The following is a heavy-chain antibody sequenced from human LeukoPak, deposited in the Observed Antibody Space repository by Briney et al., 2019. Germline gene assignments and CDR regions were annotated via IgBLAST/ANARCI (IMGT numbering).Heavy chain of an antibody. J-gene: IGHJ4*02. Sequence: ASVKVSCKASGYTFTSYYMHWVRQAPGQGLEWMGIINPSGGSTSYAQKSQGRVTMTRDMSTSTVYMELSSLRSEDTAVYYCARGQGSTYYYDSSGYYLLYWGQGTLVTVSS. CDR1: GYTFTSYY. CDR2: INPSGGST. CDR3: ARGQGSTYYYDSSGYYLLY. V-gene: IGHV1-46*01. D-gene: IGHD3-22*01.